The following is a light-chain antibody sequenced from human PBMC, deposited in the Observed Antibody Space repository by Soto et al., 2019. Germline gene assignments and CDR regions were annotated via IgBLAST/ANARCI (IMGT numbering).Light chain of an antibody. Sequence: SYELTQPPSVSVAPGKTARITCGGNNIGSKSVHWYQQKPGQAPVLVIYYDSDRPSGIPERFSGSNSGNTATLTISRVEAGDEADYYCQVWDSSSDVVFGGETKLTVL. CDR1: NIGSKS. CDR3: QVWDSSSDVV. CDR2: YDS. J-gene: IGLJ2*01. V-gene: IGLV3-21*04.